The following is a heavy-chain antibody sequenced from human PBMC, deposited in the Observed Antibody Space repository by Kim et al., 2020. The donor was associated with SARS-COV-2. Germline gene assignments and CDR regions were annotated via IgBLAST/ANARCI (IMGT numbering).Heavy chain of an antibody. J-gene: IGHJ4*02. D-gene: IGHD3-16*02. CDR3: ARAGSYDYVWGSYRYLDY. V-gene: IGHV4-34*01. Sequence: LKSRFPISVETSKNQFSLKLSSVTAADTAVYYCARAGSYDYVWGSYRYLDYWGQGTLVTVSS.